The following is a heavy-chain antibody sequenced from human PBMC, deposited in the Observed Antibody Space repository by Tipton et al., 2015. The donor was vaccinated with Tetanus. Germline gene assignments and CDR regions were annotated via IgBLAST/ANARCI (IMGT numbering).Heavy chain of an antibody. Sequence: SLRLSCEASGFIFSSYAMHWVRQAPGKGLEWVAVIRYDGSNQNYSDSGRGRFTISRDNSKNTVSLEMNSLRVEDTAVYYCARLGRNSLGAFDVWGQGTLVSVSS. CDR3: ARLGRNSLGAFDV. V-gene: IGHV3-30*03. CDR1: GFIFSSYA. CDR2: IRYDGSNQ. J-gene: IGHJ3*01. D-gene: IGHD7-27*01.